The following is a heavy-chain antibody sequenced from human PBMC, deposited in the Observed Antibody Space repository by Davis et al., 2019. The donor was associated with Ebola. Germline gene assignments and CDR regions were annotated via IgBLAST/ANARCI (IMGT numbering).Heavy chain of an antibody. D-gene: IGHD3-3*01. CDR2: IYSGGST. CDR1: GFTVSSNY. Sequence: PGGSLRLSCAASGFTVSSNYMSWVRQAPGKGLEWVSVIYSGGSTYYADSVKGRFTISRDNSKNTLYLQMNSLRAEDTAVYYCARDLRTYYDFWSGYYRGGMDVWGQGTTVTVSS. J-gene: IGHJ6*02. CDR3: ARDLRTYYDFWSGYYRGGMDV. V-gene: IGHV3-53*01.